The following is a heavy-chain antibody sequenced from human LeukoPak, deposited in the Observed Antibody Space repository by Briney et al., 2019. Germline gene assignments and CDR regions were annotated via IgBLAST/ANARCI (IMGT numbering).Heavy chain of an antibody. Sequence: GGSLRLSCAASGFTFSSYSMNWVRQPPGKGLEWVSSISSSSSYIYYADSVKGRFTISRDNAKNSLYLQMNSLRAEDTAVYYCATQPSRYCSSTSCYDFDYWGQGTLVTVSS. CDR3: ATQPSRYCSSTSCYDFDY. CDR1: GFTFSSYS. V-gene: IGHV3-21*01. J-gene: IGHJ4*02. D-gene: IGHD2-2*01. CDR2: ISSSSSYI.